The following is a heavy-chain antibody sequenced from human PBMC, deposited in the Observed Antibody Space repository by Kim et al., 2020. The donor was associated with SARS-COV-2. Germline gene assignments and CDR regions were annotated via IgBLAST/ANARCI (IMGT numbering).Heavy chain of an antibody. CDR2: FYTSGST. D-gene: IGHD1-7*01. CDR3: AREETAATTRSFAY. J-gene: IGHJ4*02. V-gene: IGHV4-4*07. CDR1: GGSISSYS. Sequence: SETLSLTCTVSGGSISSYSWTWIRQPAGKGLEWIGRFYTSGSTNYNTSLKSRVTMSIDRSKNQFSLKLSSVTAADTAVYYCAREETAATTRSFAYWGQGTLVTVS.